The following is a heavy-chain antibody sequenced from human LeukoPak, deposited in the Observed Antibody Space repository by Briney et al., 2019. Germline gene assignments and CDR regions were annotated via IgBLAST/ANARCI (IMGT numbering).Heavy chain of an antibody. CDR2: INHSGST. J-gene: IGHJ4*02. V-gene: IGHV4-34*01. D-gene: IGHD3-10*01. CDR1: GGSFSGYY. Sequence: SETLSLTCAVYGGSFSGYYWSWIRQPPGKGLEWIGEINHSGSTNYNPSLKSRVTISVDTSKNQFSLKLSSVTAADTAVYYCARSMVRGVRRGSYDYWGQGTLVTVSS. CDR3: ARSMVRGVRRGSYDY.